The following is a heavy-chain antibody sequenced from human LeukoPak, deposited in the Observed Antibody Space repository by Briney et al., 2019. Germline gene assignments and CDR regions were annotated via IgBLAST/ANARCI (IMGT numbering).Heavy chain of an antibody. V-gene: IGHV4-38-2*02. J-gene: IGHJ3*02. CDR3: ARATRYYYDSTSDAFDI. Sequence: SETPSLTCTVSGYSISTGYYWGWIRQPPGKGLEWIGSIYQSGNTYYNPSLKSRVTISVDTSKNQFSLRLSSVTAADTAVYYCARATRYYYDSTSDAFDIWGQGTMVTVSS. CDR1: GYSISTGYY. CDR2: IYQSGNT. D-gene: IGHD3-22*01.